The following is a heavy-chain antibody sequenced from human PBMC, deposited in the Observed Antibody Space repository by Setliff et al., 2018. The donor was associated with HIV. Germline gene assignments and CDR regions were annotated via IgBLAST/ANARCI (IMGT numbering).Heavy chain of an antibody. J-gene: IGHJ4*02. Sequence: ASVKVSCKSSGYRFSNHFIHWVRQAPGQGLEWMEVIDPTDGSTSFTQKFQGRVTVTRDTSTSTFYMELSSLRSEDTAVYYCARGDIVVRSPPFDDWGQGTLVTVSS. V-gene: IGHV1-46*01. CDR2: IDPTDGST. CDR1: GYRFSNHF. CDR3: ARGDIVVRSPPFDD. D-gene: IGHD2-15*01.